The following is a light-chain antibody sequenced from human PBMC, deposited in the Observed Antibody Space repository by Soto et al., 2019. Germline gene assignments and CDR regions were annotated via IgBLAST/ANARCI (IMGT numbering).Light chain of an antibody. CDR3: QQYHRSSIT. CDR2: DAS. J-gene: IGKJ5*01. CDR1: QSISSW. V-gene: IGKV1-5*01. Sequence: DIQMTQSRSTLSASVGDRVTITCRASQSISSWLAWYQQKPGKAPKLLIYDASSLESGVPSRFSGTGSGTEFTLTISSLHPDDFATYYCQQYHRSSITFGQGTRLEI.